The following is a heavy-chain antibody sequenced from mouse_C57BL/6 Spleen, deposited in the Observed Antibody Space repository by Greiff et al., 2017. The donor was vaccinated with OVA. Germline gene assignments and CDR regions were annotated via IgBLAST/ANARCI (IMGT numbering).Heavy chain of an antibody. CDR3: ARTTGTWGYFDV. D-gene: IGHD4-1*01. CDR2: IHPNSGST. Sequence: VKLQQPGAELVKPGASVKLSCKASGYTFTSYWMHWVKQRPGQGLEWIGMIHPNSGSTNYNEKFKSKATLTVDKSSSTAYMQLSSLTSEDSAVYYCARTTGTWGYFDVWGTGTTVTVSS. J-gene: IGHJ1*03. V-gene: IGHV1-64*01. CDR1: GYTFTSYW.